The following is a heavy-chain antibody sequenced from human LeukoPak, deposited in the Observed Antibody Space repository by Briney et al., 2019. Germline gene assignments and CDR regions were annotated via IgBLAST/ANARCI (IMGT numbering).Heavy chain of an antibody. CDR2: INPNSGGT. CDR3: ARDFQPLYCSGGSCYSEVGYGWFDP. V-gene: IGHV1-2*02. CDR1: GYTFTGYY. Sequence: ASVKVSCKASGYTFTGYYMHWVRQAPGQGLEWMGWINPNSGGTNYAQKFQGRVTMTRDTSISTAYMELSRLRSDDTAVYYCARDFQPLYCSGGSCYSEVGYGWFDPWGQGTLVTVSS. J-gene: IGHJ5*02. D-gene: IGHD2-15*01.